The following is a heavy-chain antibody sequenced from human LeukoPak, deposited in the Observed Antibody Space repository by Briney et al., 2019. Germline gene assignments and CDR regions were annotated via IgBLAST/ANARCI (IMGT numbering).Heavy chain of an antibody. J-gene: IGHJ4*02. V-gene: IGHV4-30-4*01. Sequence: PSETLSLTCTVSGGSISSGDYYWSWIRQPPGKGLEWIGYIYYSGSTYYNPSLKSRVTISVDTSKNQFSLKLSSVTAADTAVYYCAREVGAAAGTRVYFDYWGQGTLVTVSS. CDR1: GGSISSGDYY. D-gene: IGHD6-13*01. CDR2: IYYSGST. CDR3: AREVGAAAGTRVYFDY.